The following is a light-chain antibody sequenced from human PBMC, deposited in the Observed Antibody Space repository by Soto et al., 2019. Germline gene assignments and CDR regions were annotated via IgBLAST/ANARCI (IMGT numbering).Light chain of an antibody. Sequence: EIVLTQSPGNLSLSPGERATLSCRASQAISSNCLVWYQVKSGRAPRVLIHSASIRATDIPDRFSGGGSGTELSLTIRRLQREDFAVYYCQQCVSPPVTFGPGTKVEIK. V-gene: IGKV3-20*01. CDR2: SAS. CDR3: QQCVSPPVT. CDR1: QAISSNC. J-gene: IGKJ3*01.